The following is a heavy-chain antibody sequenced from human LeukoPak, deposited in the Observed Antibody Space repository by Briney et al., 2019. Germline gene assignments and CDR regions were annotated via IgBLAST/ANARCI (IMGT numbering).Heavy chain of an antibody. Sequence: GRSLRLSCAASGFTFSSYAMHWVRQAPGKGLEWVAVISYDGSNKYYADSVKGRFTISRDNSKNTLYLQMNSLRAEDTAVYYCARHVSAIAAADYWGQGTLVTVSS. D-gene: IGHD6-13*01. CDR1: GFTFSSYA. CDR2: ISYDGSNK. J-gene: IGHJ4*02. V-gene: IGHV3-30-3*01. CDR3: ARHVSAIAAADY.